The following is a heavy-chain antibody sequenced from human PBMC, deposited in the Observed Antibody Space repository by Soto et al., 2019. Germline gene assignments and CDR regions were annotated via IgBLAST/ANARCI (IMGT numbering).Heavy chain of an antibody. CDR3: AREEDGYSQFDY. D-gene: IGHD5-12*01. V-gene: IGHV4-30-2*01. J-gene: IGHJ4*02. CDR1: GASVTRDGNC. CDR2: IYHGGST. Sequence: SETLSLTCSVSGASVTRDGNCWTWIRQPPGKGLELVASIYHGGSTFYNPSLKSRVTISVDRSKNQFSLKLTSVTAADTAVYYCAREEDGYSQFDYWGQGTLVTVSS.